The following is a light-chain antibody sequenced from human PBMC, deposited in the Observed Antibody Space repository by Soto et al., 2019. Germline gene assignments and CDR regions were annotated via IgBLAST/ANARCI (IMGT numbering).Light chain of an antibody. CDR3: QQYYNWRYT. CDR1: QSISSN. Sequence: EIVMTQSPATLSVSPGERATLSCRASQSISSNLAWYQQKPGQAPRLLIYGASTRATGIPARFSGSGSGTEFTLTISSLQSEDFVVYYCQQYYNWRYTFGQGTKLEIK. J-gene: IGKJ2*01. CDR2: GAS. V-gene: IGKV3-15*01.